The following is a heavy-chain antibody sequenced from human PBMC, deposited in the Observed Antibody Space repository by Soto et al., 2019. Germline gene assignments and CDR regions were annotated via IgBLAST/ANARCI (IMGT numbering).Heavy chain of an antibody. Sequence: LRLSCAASGFTFSSYAMSWVRQAPGKGLEWVSAISGSGGSTYYADSVKGRFTISRDNSKNTLYLQMNSLRAEDTAVYYCVFGSWNQYFFDHWGQEILVTVS. V-gene: IGHV3-23*01. D-gene: IGHD6-13*01. CDR3: VFGSWNQYFFDH. CDR1: GFTFSSYA. J-gene: IGHJ4*02. CDR2: ISGSGGST.